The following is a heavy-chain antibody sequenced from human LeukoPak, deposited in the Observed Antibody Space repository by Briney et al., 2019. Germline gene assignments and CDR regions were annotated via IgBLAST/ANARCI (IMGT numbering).Heavy chain of an antibody. CDR1: DGSISGYH. V-gene: IGHV4-59*08. J-gene: IGHJ4*02. D-gene: IGHD1-14*01. CDR3: ARQVYYHNRPAYDY. CDR2: IYYTGTT. Sequence: SETLSLTCTVSDGSISGYHWSWIRQPPGKGLEWIGYIYYTGTTNYNPSLERRVTMSVDTSKNQFSLKLTSVTAADTAVYYCARQVYYHNRPAYDYWGQGTLVTVSS.